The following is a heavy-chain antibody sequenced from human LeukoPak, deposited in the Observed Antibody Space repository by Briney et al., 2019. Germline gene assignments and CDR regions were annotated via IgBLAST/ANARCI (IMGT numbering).Heavy chain of an antibody. D-gene: IGHD3-22*01. Sequence: GASVKVSCKASGYTCTSYGISWVRQAPGQGLEWLGWISAYNGNTNYAQKLQGRVTMTTDTSTSTAYMELRSLRSDDTAVYYCARAYYYDSSGSNWFDPWGQGTLVTVSS. CDR2: ISAYNGNT. V-gene: IGHV1-18*01. CDR3: ARAYYYDSSGSNWFDP. CDR1: GYTCTSYG. J-gene: IGHJ5*02.